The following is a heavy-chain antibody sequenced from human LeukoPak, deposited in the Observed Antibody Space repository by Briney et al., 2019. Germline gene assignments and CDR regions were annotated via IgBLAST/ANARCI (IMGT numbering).Heavy chain of an antibody. CDR3: ARHGGRVRYFDWLPMYYFDY. D-gene: IGHD3-9*01. CDR1: GGSISSSSYY. Sequence: SETLSLTCTVSGGSISSSSYYWGWIRQPPGKGLXXXXXXXXXXSTYYNPSLKSRVTISVDTSKNQFSLKLSSVTAADTAVYYCARHGGRVRYFDWLPMYYFDYWGQGTLVTVSS. CDR2: XXXXXST. V-gene: IGHV4-39*01. J-gene: IGHJ4*02.